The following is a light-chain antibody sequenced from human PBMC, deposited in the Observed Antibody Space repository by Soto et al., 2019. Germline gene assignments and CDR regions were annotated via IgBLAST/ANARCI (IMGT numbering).Light chain of an antibody. CDR1: QSFRGL. CDR2: DAY. V-gene: IGKV3-11*01. CDR3: QQLSDYPFT. J-gene: IGKJ3*01. Sequence: EVVLTQSPVTLSLSPGERATLSCRASQSFRGLLAWYQQKPGQAPRLLIYDAYNRATGIPPRFSGSGSGKDFTLTISSLEPEDFATYYCQQLSDYPFTFGPGTKVDIK.